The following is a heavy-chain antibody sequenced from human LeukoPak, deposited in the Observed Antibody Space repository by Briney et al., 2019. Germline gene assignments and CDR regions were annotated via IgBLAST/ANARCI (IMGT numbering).Heavy chain of an antibody. V-gene: IGHV4-34*01. Sequence: SETLSLTCAVYGGSFSGYYWSWIRQPPGKGLEWIGEINHSGSTNYNPSLKSRVTISVDTSKNQFSLKLSSVTAADTAVYYCAIDGDDYGDYSVHYWGQGTLVTVSS. J-gene: IGHJ4*02. CDR3: AIDGDDYGDYSVHY. CDR1: GGSFSGYY. D-gene: IGHD4-17*01. CDR2: INHSGST.